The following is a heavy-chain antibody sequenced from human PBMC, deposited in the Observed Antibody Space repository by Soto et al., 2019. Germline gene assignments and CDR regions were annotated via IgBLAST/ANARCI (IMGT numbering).Heavy chain of an antibody. V-gene: IGHV4-30-2*01. CDR1: GGSISSGGYS. CDR3: ARAGYSGSYSGYFDY. Sequence: SETLSLTCAVSGGSISSGGYSWSWIRQPPGKGLEWIGYIYHSGSTYYNPSLKSRVTISVDRSKNQFSLKLSSVTAADTAVYYCARAGYSGSYSGYFDYWGQGTQVTDSS. CDR2: IYHSGST. D-gene: IGHD1-26*01. J-gene: IGHJ4*02.